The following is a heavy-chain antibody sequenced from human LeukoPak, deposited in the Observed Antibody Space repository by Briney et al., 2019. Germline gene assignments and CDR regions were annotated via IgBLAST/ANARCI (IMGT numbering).Heavy chain of an antibody. CDR1: GYIFTSYG. V-gene: IGHV1-24*01. Sequence: ASVKVSCKASGYIFTSYGISWVRQAPGKGLEWMGGFDPEDGETIYAQKFQGRVTMTEDTSTDTAYMELSSLRSEDTAVYYCATDGKDTSSSWLGGPLNGMDVWGQGTTVTVSS. CDR3: ATDGKDTSSSWLGGPLNGMDV. CDR2: FDPEDGET. D-gene: IGHD6-13*01. J-gene: IGHJ6*02.